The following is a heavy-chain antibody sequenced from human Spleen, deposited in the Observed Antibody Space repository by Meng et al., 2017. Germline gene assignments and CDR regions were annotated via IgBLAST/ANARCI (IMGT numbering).Heavy chain of an antibody. CDR3: AKNKNYQFWSALDS. CDR1: GYTFTSYT. V-gene: IGHV1-3*04. D-gene: IGHD3-3*01. CDR2: INTGNGNT. Sequence: ASVKVSCKASGYTFTSYTIHWVRQAPGQRLEWMGWINTGNGNTKYSQKFQGRVSFTSDPPATTAYMELRSLRSEDTAVYYCAKNKNYQFWSALDSWGQGNPVTVSS. J-gene: IGHJ4*02.